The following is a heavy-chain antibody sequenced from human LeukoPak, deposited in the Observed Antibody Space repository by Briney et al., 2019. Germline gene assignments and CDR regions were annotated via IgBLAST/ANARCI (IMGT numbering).Heavy chain of an antibody. CDR3: ARASEHIAVAGTWIWFDP. V-gene: IGHV4-4*02. CDR1: GGSISSSNW. J-gene: IGHJ5*02. D-gene: IGHD6-19*01. Sequence: PSETLSLTCAVSGGSISSSNWWSWVRQPPGKGLEWIGEIYHSGSTNYNPSLKSRVTISVDTSKNQFSLKLSSVTAADTAVYYCARASEHIAVAGTWIWFDPWGQGTLVTVSS. CDR2: IYHSGST.